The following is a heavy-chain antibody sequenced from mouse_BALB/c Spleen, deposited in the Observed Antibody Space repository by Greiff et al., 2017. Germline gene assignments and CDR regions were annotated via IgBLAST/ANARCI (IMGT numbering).Heavy chain of an antibody. Sequence: QVQLQQPGAELVRPGASVKLSCKASGYSFTSYWMNGGKQRPGQGLEWIGMIHLSDSETRLNQKFKDKATLTVDKSSSTAYMQLSSPTSEDSAVYYCALYYAYDGGFAYWGQGTLVTVSA. J-gene: IGHJ3*01. CDR2: IHLSDSET. D-gene: IGHD2-2*01. V-gene: IGHV1-74*01. CDR1: GYSFTSYW. CDR3: ALYYAYDGGFAY.